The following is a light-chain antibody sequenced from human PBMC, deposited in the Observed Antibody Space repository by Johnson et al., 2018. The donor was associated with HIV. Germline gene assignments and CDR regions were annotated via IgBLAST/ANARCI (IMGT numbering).Light chain of an antibody. J-gene: IGLJ1*01. Sequence: QSVLTQPPSVSAAPGQKVTISCSGNSSSIGNDYISWYQQLPGTAPKVLIYDNDQRPLGIPDRFSASKSGTSATLAIPGLHHGDEADYYCGTWDSSLSAGYVFVTGTKVTVL. CDR3: GTWDSSLSAGYV. CDR1: SSSIGNDY. V-gene: IGLV1-51*01. CDR2: DND.